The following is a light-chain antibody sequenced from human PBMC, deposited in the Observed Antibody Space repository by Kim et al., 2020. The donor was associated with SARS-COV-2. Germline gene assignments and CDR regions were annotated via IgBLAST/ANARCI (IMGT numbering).Light chain of an antibody. CDR1: SSNIGSNY. Sequence: RVTSSCSGSSSNIGSNYVYWYQRLPGTAPKLLIYRNNQRPSGVPDRFSGSKSGTSASLAISGLRSEDEADYYCAAWDDSLSGSWVFGGGTQLTVL. CDR2: RNN. V-gene: IGLV1-47*01. J-gene: IGLJ3*02. CDR3: AAWDDSLSGSWV.